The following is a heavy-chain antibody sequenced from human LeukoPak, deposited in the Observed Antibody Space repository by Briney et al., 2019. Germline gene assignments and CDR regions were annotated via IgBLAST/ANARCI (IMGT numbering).Heavy chain of an antibody. D-gene: IGHD2-2*02. CDR3: AKGPTVVPAAIRGAFDI. V-gene: IGHV3-23*01. Sequence: GSLRLSCAASGFTFSSYAMSWVRQAPGKGLEWVSAISGSGGSTYYADSVKGRFTISRDNSKNTLYLQMNSLRAEDTAVYHWAKGPTVVPAAIRGAFDIWGQGTMVTVSS. CDR1: GFTFSSYA. J-gene: IGHJ3*02. CDR2: ISGSGGST.